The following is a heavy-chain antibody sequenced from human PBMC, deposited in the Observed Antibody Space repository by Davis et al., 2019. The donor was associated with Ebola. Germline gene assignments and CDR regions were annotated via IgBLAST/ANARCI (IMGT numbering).Heavy chain of an antibody. CDR3: ARAVFGVVIKPFDY. CDR1: GGTFTNYA. D-gene: IGHD3-3*01. Sequence: SVKVSCKTSGGTFTNYAVNWVRQAPGQGLEWMGRIIPVVDTKDYAQKFQGRVTLTADKATNTAYMELSGLRFDDTAVYYCARAVFGVVIKPFDYWGQGTLVTVSS. CDR2: IIPVVDTK. J-gene: IGHJ4*02. V-gene: IGHV1-69*04.